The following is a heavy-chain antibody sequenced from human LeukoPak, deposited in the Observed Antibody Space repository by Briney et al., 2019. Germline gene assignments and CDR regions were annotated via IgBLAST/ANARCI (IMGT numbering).Heavy chain of an antibody. CDR1: GGSISSGPYY. CDR2: IYYGENT. CDR3: ARRDDSSGYHKIFDY. Sequence: SETLSLTCTVSGGSISSGPYYWGWIRQPPGKGLEWIGNIYYGENTYYNPSLKSRVTISIDTSKNQFYLKLSSLTAADTAVYYCARRDDSSGYHKIFDYWGPGTLVTVSS. V-gene: IGHV4-39*01. J-gene: IGHJ4*02. D-gene: IGHD3-22*01.